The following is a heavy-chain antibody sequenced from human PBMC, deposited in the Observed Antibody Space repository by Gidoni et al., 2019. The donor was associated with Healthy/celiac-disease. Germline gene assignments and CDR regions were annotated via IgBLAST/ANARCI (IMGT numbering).Heavy chain of an antibody. CDR1: ACSISSSSYY. CDR2: IYYSGRT. D-gene: IGHD6-19*01. J-gene: IGHJ4*02. CDR3: ARDRNGIVVGDY. V-gene: IGHV4-39*07. Sequence: QLQLQQSGPGLVKPSETLSLTCTVSACSISSSSYYWGWIRQPPGKGLEWIGSIYYSGRTYDNPSLKSRVTISVDTSKNQFSLKLSSVTAADTAVYYCARDRNGIVVGDYWGQGTLVTVSS.